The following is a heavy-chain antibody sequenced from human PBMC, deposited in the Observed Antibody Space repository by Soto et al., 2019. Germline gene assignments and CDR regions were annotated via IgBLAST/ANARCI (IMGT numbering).Heavy chain of an antibody. D-gene: IGHD3-22*01. CDR1: RVTFSSYA. CDR2: IIPIFGTA. Sequence: SVEVSFKASRVTFSSYAISWVRHAPGQVLGWMGGIIPIFGTANYAQKFQGRVTITADKSTSTAYMELSSLRSEDTAVYYCARGLIPYYYDSSGPWAFDIWGQGTMVTVSS. J-gene: IGHJ3*02. CDR3: ARGLIPYYYDSSGPWAFDI. V-gene: IGHV1-69*06.